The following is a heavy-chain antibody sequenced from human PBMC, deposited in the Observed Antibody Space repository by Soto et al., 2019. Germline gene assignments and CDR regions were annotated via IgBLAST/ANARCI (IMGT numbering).Heavy chain of an antibody. J-gene: IGHJ4*02. CDR3: ARGPKDCSGGSCYIGEVDY. CDR2: INPNSGGT. V-gene: IGHV1-2*04. CDR1: GYTFTGYY. D-gene: IGHD2-15*01. Sequence: QVQLVQSGAEVKKPGASVKVSCKASGYTFTGYYMHWVRQAPGQGLEWMGWINPNSGGTNYAQKLQGWVTMTRDTSISTAYMELSRLRSDDTAVYYCARGPKDCSGGSCYIGEVDYWGQGTLVTVSS.